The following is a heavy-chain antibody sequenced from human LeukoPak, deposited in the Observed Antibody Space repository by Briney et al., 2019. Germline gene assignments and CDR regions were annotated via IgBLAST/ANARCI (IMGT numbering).Heavy chain of an antibody. D-gene: IGHD3-10*01. CDR3: ARGGGSYYFDY. Sequence: GGSLRLSCAASGFTFSDYSMTWIRQAPGKGLEGVSYISSSGDNIRYADSVKGRFTISRDNAKNSLYLQMNSLRAEDTAVYYCARGGGSYYFDYWGQGTLVTVSS. V-gene: IGHV3-11*01. J-gene: IGHJ4*02. CDR2: ISSSGDNI. CDR1: GFTFSDYS.